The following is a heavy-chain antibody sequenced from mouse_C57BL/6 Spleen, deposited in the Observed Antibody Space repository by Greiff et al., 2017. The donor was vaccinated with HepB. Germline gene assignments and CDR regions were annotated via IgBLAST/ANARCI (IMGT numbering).Heavy chain of an antibody. V-gene: IGHV3-6*01. CDR2: ISYDGSN. Sequence: EVQLQESGPGLVKPSQSLSLTCSVTGYSITSGYYWNWIRQFPGNKLEWMGYISYDGSNNYNPSLKNRISITRDTSKNQFFLKLNSVTTEDTATYDCARGPYRDYAMDYWGQGTSVTVSS. J-gene: IGHJ4*01. D-gene: IGHD3-1*01. CDR1: GYSITSGYY. CDR3: ARGPYRDYAMDY.